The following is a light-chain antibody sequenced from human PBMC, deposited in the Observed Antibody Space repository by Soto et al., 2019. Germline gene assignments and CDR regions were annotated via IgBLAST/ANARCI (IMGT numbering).Light chain of an antibody. V-gene: IGKV3-11*01. CDR1: QSVTAY. CDR3: QQYGSSPLT. J-gene: IGKJ4*01. Sequence: EIVLTQSPATLSLSPGERANSSCRASQSVTAYLAWYQQKPGQAPRLLIYDASDRATGIPARFSGSGSGTDFTLTISSLEPEDFAVYYCQQYGSSPLTFGGGTKVDIK. CDR2: DAS.